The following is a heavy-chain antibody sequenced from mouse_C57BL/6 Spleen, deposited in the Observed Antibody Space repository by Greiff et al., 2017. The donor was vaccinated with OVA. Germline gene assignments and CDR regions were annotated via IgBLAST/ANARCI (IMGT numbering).Heavy chain of an antibody. J-gene: IGHJ4*01. CDR2: IYPRSGNT. Sequence: QVQLKQSGAELARPGASVKLSCKASGYTFTSYGISWVKQRTGQGLEWIGEIYPRSGNTYYNEKFKGKATLTADKSSSTAYMELRSLTSEDSAVYFCARGEPLYAMDYWGQGTSVTVSS. V-gene: IGHV1-81*01. CDR3: ARGEPLYAMDY. CDR1: GYTFTSYG.